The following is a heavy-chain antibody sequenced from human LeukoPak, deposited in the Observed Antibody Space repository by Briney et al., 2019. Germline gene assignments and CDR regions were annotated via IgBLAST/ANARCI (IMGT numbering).Heavy chain of an antibody. CDR1: GGSFSSYT. CDR2: IIPILGIA. Sequence: SVNVSCKASGGSFSSYTISWVRQPPRQGREWMGRIIPILGIANYEQKFQGRVTITADKSTSTAYMELSSLRSEDTAVYYCARAPGGILTGLDVWGQGTTVTVSS. J-gene: IGHJ6*02. V-gene: IGHV1-69*02. D-gene: IGHD3-9*01. CDR3: ARAPGGILTGLDV.